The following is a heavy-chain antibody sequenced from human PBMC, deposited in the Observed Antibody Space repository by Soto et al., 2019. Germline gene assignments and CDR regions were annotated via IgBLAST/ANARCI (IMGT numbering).Heavy chain of an antibody. V-gene: IGHV3-23*01. D-gene: IGHD1-26*01. CDR1: GFTLGNYA. J-gene: IGHJ5*01. CDR3: AKDPVPKDGVWDWFDS. CDR2: MHGGGGGA. Sequence: EVQLLESGGGLAPPGGSLRLSCAASGFTLGNYAMTWVRQTPGKGLEWVSSMHGGGGGAYYSDFVKGRFTVSRDNSENTLYLQMSSLRVGDSAIYYCAKDPVPKDGVWDWFDSWGPGTLVTVSS.